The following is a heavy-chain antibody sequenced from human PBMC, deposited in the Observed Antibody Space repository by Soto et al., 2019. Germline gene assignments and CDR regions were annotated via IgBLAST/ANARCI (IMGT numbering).Heavy chain of an antibody. CDR1: GFTFSTYE. D-gene: IGHD1-1*01. CDR3: VKGWRVQLLSYFDY. CDR2: ITSNGGST. V-gene: IGHV3-64D*08. J-gene: IGHJ4*02. Sequence: GGSLRLSCSASGFTFSTYEMHWVRQAPGKGLEYVSAITSNGGSTYYADSVKGRFTISRDNSKNILYLQMSSLRAEDTAVYYCVKGWRVQLLSYFDYWGQGTLVTVSS.